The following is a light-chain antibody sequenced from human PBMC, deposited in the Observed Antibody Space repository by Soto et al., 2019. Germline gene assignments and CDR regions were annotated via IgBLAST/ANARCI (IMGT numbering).Light chain of an antibody. Sequence: EIVLTQSPGTLSLSPGERATLSCRASQSVSNNYLAWYQQKPGQAPRLLIYGASNRATGIPDRFSGSGSGTDFTLTIRRLEPEDFAVYYCQQYDSTVWTFGQGTNEDIK. CDR3: QQYDSTVWT. CDR1: QSVSNNY. CDR2: GAS. V-gene: IGKV3-20*01. J-gene: IGKJ1*01.